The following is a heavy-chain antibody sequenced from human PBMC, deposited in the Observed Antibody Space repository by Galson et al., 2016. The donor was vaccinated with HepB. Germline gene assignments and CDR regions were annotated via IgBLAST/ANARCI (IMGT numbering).Heavy chain of an antibody. D-gene: IGHD3-16*01. CDR2: IYYSSS. V-gene: IGHV4-31*03. J-gene: IGHJ4*02. Sequence: TLSLTCTVSGGSIRSGSDYWNWIRQHPGKGLKWIGSIYYSSSYYNPSLKSRVTVSLDTAKNQFSLKLSSVTAADTAVYYCARGKGGGNFDHWGQGTLVAVSS. CDR1: GGSIRSGSDY. CDR3: ARGKGGGNFDH.